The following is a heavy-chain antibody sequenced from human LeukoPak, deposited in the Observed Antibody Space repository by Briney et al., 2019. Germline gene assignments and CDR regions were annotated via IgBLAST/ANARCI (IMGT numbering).Heavy chain of an antibody. V-gene: IGHV4-34*01. CDR2: INHSGST. Sequence: SETLSLTCAVYGGSFSEYYWSWIRQPPGKGLEWIGEINHSGSTSYNPSIKSRVTTSVDTSNKQFSLKLSSITAADTAVYYCARVSVTSGWTYDHWGQGTLVTVSS. J-gene: IGHJ4*02. D-gene: IGHD2-2*01. CDR1: GGSFSEYY. CDR3: ARVSVTSGWTYDH.